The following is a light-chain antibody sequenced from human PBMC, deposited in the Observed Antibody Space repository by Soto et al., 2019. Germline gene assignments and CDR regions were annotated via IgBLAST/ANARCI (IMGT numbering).Light chain of an antibody. CDR2: GTS. CDR1: QTIGRNY. V-gene: IGKV3-20*01. Sequence: EIVLTQSPFTLSLSPVDTATLSCMASQTIGRNYLAWYQQKPGQAPRLLIFGTSTRATGIPDRFSGSGSGTDFTLSISRLEPEDFAVYYCQQYASSPLLTCGGGTKGDIK. J-gene: IGKJ4*01. CDR3: QQYASSPLLT.